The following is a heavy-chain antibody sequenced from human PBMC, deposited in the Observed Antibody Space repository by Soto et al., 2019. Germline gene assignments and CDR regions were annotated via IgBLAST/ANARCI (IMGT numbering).Heavy chain of an antibody. J-gene: IGHJ5*02. V-gene: IGHV5-10-1*01. CDR3: ETYKFLEWLPTIRFDT. CDR2: IDPSDSYT. CDR1: GYSFTSYW. D-gene: IGHD3-3*01. Sequence: GESLKISCKGSGYSFTSYWISWVRQMPGKGLEWMGRIDPSDSYTNYSPSFQGHVTISADKSISTAYLQWSSLKASETAMYYCETYKFLEWLPTIRFDTWGQGTLVTVSS.